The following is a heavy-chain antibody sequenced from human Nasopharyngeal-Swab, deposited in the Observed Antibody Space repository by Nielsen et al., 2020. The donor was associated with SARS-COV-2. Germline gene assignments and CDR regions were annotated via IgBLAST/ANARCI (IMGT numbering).Heavy chain of an antibody. CDR1: GYKILNYW. V-gene: IGHV5-51*01. CDR3: ARVGWTGSYRGQLDS. CDR2: IYPGDSDT. J-gene: IGHJ4*02. Sequence: KVSCKVSGYKILNYWIGWVRQMPGKGPEWIGIIYPGDSDTRYSPSFEGQVTMSVDRSISTAYLQWSSLKASDSAMYYCARVGWTGSYRGQLDSWDQGTLVTVSS. D-gene: IGHD3/OR15-3a*01.